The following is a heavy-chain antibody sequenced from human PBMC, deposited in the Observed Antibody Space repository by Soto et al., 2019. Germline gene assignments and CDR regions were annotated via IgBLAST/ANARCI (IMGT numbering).Heavy chain of an antibody. J-gene: IGHJ6*03. D-gene: IGHD1-1*01. V-gene: IGHV4-59*08. CDR1: GGYISSYY. CDR3: ARTGDRSGYYYYYMDI. CDR2: IYYSGST. Sequence: SETLSLTCTVSGGYISSYYWSWIRQPPGKGLEWIGYIYYSGSTRYNPSIKSRVTISIDTSKDKFSLKLTSVTAADTAVYYCARTGDRSGYYYYYMDIWGKGTTVAVSS.